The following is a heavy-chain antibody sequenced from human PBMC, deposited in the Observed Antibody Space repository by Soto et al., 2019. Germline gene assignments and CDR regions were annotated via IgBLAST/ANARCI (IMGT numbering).Heavy chain of an antibody. Sequence: ASVQVSCKASGYTFIRYGITWVRQAPGQGFEWMGWISPYDDSTIDAQKLQGRVTMTADTSTRIVNLTLRSRKSDDTAVYYCARGGYYDNNWVKLRPYGLDVWGQGTSVTSP. J-gene: IGHJ6*02. V-gene: IGHV1-18*01. D-gene: IGHD3-16*01. CDR2: ISPYDDST. CDR1: GYTFIRYG. CDR3: ARGGYYDNNWVKLRPYGLDV.